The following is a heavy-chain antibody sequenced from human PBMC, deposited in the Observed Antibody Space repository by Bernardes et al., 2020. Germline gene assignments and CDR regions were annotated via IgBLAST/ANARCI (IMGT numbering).Heavy chain of an antibody. CDR1: VFTFTSSA. D-gene: IGHD2-15*01. CDR2: IFVGRGNT. CDR3: AAGVRYVDWFDP. V-gene: IGHV1-58*01. J-gene: IGHJ5*02. Sequence: SETVSCQASVFTFTSSAVQWVRQARGQRLEWIGWIFVGRGNTNYAQKFQERVPSTRDMSTSTDYIELTSLRPEDTAGYYCAAGVRYVDWFDPWGQGTLVTVSS.